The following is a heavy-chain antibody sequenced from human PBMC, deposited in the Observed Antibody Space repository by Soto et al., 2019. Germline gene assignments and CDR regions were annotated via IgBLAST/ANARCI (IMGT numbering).Heavy chain of an antibody. CDR3: ARVYCSSTSCYYERSGAFDI. J-gene: IGHJ3*02. CDR1: GGTFSSYT. Sequence: ASVKVSCKASGGTFSSYTISWVRQAPGQGLEWMGIINPSGGSTSYAQKFQGRVTMTRDTSTSTVYMELSSLRSEDTAVYYCARVYCSSTSCYYERSGAFDIWGQGTMVTVSS. V-gene: IGHV1-46*03. CDR2: INPSGGST. D-gene: IGHD2-2*01.